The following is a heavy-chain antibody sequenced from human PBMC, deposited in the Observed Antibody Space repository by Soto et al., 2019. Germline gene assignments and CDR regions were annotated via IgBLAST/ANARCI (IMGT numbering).Heavy chain of an antibody. CDR2: ISYSGST. D-gene: IGHD6-19*01. V-gene: IGHV4-39*01. CDR1: SVSISSSGYF. CDR3: MNYKSGWEY. Sequence: QLQLQESGPGLVQPSETLSLTCTVSSVSISSSGYFWGWVRQPPGKGLEWIGMISYSGSTYYSPSLKSRVTISADTSKNQFSLRLSSVTAADTAVFHCMNYKSGWEYWGQGTLFTVSS. J-gene: IGHJ4*02.